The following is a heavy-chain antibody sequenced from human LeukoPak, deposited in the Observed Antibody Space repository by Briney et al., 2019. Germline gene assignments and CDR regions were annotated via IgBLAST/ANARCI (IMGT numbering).Heavy chain of an antibody. V-gene: IGHV1-8*01. D-gene: IGHD6-13*01. CDR2: MNPNSGNT. CDR1: GYTFTSYD. CDR3: ARTSHRAIAAAALGY. J-gene: IGHJ4*02. Sequence: GASVKVSCKASGYTFTSYDINWVRQATGQGLEWMGWMNPNSGNTGYAQKFQGRATMTRNTSISTAYMELSRLRSDDTAVYYCARTSHRAIAAAALGYWGQGTLVTVSS.